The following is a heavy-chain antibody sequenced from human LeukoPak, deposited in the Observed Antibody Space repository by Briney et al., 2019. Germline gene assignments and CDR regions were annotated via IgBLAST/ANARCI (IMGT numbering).Heavy chain of an antibody. J-gene: IGHJ4*02. CDR2: INSDGSST. Sequence: PGGSLRLSCAASGFTFSSYWMHWVRQAPGKGLVWVSRINSDGSSTSCADSVKGRFTISRDNAKNTLYLQMNSLRAEDTAVYYCARESILGDFWSGYYSLYYFDYWGQGTLVTVSS. D-gene: IGHD3-3*01. CDR3: ARESILGDFWSGYYSLYYFDY. CDR1: GFTFSSYW. V-gene: IGHV3-74*01.